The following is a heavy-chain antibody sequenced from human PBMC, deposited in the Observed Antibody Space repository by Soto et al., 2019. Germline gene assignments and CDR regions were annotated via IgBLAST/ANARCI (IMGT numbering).Heavy chain of an antibody. Sequence: QVQLVQSGAEVKKPGSSVTVSCKASGGTFSSYAISWVRQAPGQGLEWMGGIIPIFGTANYEQKFQGRVTITADESTSTAYMGLSSLRSEDTTMYYCARGDIVVVVAATALDYWGQGTLVTVSS. J-gene: IGHJ4*02. CDR3: ARGDIVVVVAATALDY. CDR1: GGTFSSYA. D-gene: IGHD2-15*01. CDR2: IIPIFGTA. V-gene: IGHV1-69*01.